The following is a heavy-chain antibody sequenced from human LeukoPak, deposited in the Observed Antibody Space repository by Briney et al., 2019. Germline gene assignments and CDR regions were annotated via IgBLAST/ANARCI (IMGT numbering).Heavy chain of an antibody. CDR1: GFTFSSYG. V-gene: IGHV3-48*04. CDR2: ISSSGSTI. CDR3: ARAYGSGPYRTVNFDY. D-gene: IGHD3-10*01. Sequence: PGGSLRLSCAASGFTFSSYGMNWVRQAPGKGLEWVSYISSSGSTIYYADSVKGRFTISRDNAKNSLYLQMNSLRAEDTAVYYCARAYGSGPYRTVNFDYWGQGTLVTVSS. J-gene: IGHJ4*02.